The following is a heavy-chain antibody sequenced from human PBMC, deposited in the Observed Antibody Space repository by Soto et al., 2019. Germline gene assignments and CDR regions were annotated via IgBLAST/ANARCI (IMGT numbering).Heavy chain of an antibody. CDR2: IDLGDTSP. CDR1: GFSFSDFS. CDR3: TKDRVPDGIYTFDY. J-gene: IGHJ4*02. V-gene: IGHV3-23*03. Sequence: EVQLLESGGDLVQPGGSLRLSCAASGFSFSDFSMNWVRQAPGRGLEWVALIDLGDTSPHYRESVKGRLTLYKDRSKKAVYLQMNSLRVEATAVSYCTKDRVPDGIYTFDYWGQGALVTVSS. D-gene: IGHD2-2*02.